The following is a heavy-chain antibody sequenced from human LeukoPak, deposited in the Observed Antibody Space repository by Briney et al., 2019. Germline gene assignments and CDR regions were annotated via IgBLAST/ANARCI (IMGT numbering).Heavy chain of an antibody. D-gene: IGHD3-10*01. V-gene: IGHV1-46*01. CDR2: IIPSDGST. J-gene: IGHJ4*02. CDR1: GYSFTRYF. Sequence: ASVKGSCKASGYSFTRYFIHWVRQAPGQGLEWMGIIIPSDGSTSYAQKFQGRVTMTRDTSTSTVYMELSSLRSEDTAVYYCARGKVVTMVRGVIITYFDYWGQGTLVTVSS. CDR3: ARGKVVTMVRGVIITYFDY.